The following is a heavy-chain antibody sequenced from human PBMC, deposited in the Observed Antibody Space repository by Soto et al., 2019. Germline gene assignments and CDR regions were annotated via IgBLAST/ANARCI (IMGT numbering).Heavy chain of an antibody. CDR1: GGTFSSYA. CDR2: IIPIFGTA. J-gene: IGHJ4*02. CDR3: ARLPRDCNKSSCYYADH. D-gene: IGHD3-3*01. V-gene: IGHV1-69*13. Sequence: SVKVSCKASGGTFSSYAISWVRQAPAQGLEWMGGIIPIFGTANYAQKFQGRVTITAGESTSTAYMELSSLRSEDTAVYYCARLPRDCNKSSCYYADHWGKGTSVTVSS.